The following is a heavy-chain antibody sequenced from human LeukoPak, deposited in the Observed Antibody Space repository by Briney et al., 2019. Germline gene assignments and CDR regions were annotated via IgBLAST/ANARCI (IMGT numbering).Heavy chain of an antibody. CDR2: INPESNNT. J-gene: IGHJ4*02. CDR1: GFGFSTYD. D-gene: IGHD2-2*01. Sequence: ASVKVSCKASGFGFSTYDINWVRQAAGQGLEWMGWINPESNNTGFAQRFQGRVTMTTNTSINIAYMELGSLTSEDTAVYFCARGRGFLPAASPFDYWGQGTLVTVSS. V-gene: IGHV1-8*01. CDR3: ARGRGFLPAASPFDY.